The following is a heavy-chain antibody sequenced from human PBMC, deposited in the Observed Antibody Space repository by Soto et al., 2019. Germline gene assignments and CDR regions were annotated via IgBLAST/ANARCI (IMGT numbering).Heavy chain of an antibody. CDR2: IYYSGNT. CDR1: GGSTSSDNY. Sequence: QVQLQESGPGLVKPSQTLSLTCTVSGGSTSSDNYWSWIRQPPGKGLEWIGHIYYSGNTDYNPSLKSRLAISIDTSKNQFSLKLSSVTAADTAVYFCAREGGESSDGLYYFDSWGQDPWSPSPQ. V-gene: IGHV4-30-4*01. J-gene: IGHJ4*01. D-gene: IGHD3-16*01. CDR3: AREGGESSDGLYYFDS.